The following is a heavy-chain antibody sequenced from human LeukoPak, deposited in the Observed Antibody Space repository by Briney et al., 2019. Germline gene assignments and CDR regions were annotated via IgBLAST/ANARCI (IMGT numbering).Heavy chain of an antibody. V-gene: IGHV4-39*01. CDR2: IYYSGST. CDR1: GGSISSSSYY. CDR3: ARQLGVRAATSYDY. J-gene: IGHJ4*02. Sequence: SETLSLTCTASGGSISSSSYYWGWIRQPPGKGLEWIGSIYYSGSTYYNPSLKSRVTISVDTSKNQFSLKLSSVTAADTAVYYCARQLGVRAATSYDYWGRGTLVTVSS. D-gene: IGHD3-10*02.